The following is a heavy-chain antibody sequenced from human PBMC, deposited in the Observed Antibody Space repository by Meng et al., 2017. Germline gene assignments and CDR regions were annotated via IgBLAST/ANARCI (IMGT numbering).Heavy chain of an antibody. J-gene: IGHJ3*02. CDR1: GGSISSGDYY. D-gene: IGHD1-1*01. CDR2: VFYSGGT. V-gene: IGHV4-30-4*01. CDR3: AREYRRGVGAFDI. Sequence: QVQLQESGPGLVKPSQTLSLTCTVSGGSISSGDYYWSWIRQPPGKGLVWIGYVFYSGGTYYNPSLKSRLTISVDTSKNQFSLKLSSVTAADTAVYYCAREYRRGVGAFDIWGQGTMVTVSS.